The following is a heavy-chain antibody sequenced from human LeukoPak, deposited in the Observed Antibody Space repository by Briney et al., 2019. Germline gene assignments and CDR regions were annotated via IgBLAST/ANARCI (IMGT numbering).Heavy chain of an antibody. Sequence: GESLKISCRVSGYSFTTYWIGWVRQMPGKGLEWMGIICLDDSDTKYSPSFEGQVTISADKSISTAYLQWRSLKASDTALYYCATTPSSAYYSTFDYWGQGTLVTVSP. D-gene: IGHD3-3*01. CDR2: ICLDDSDT. CDR1: GYSFTTYW. J-gene: IGHJ4*02. V-gene: IGHV5-51*01. CDR3: ATTPSSAYYSTFDY.